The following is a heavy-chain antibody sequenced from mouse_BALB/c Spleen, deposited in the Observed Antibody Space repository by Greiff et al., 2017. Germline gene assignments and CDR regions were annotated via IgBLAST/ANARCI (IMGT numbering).Heavy chain of an antibody. D-gene: IGHD2-1*01. Sequence: EVQGVESGGGLVKPGGSLKLSCAASGFAFSSYDMSWVRQTPEKRLEWVAYISSSGGSTYYPDTVKGRFTISRDNAKNTLYLQMSSLKSEDTAMYYCASAYGNYGGGYWGQGTSVTVSS. CDR3: ASAYGNYGGGY. J-gene: IGHJ4*01. V-gene: IGHV5-12-1*01. CDR1: GFAFSSYD. CDR2: ISSSGGST.